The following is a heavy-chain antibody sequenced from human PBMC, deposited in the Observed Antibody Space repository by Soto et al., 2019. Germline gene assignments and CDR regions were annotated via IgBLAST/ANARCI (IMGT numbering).Heavy chain of an antibody. V-gene: IGHV3-23*01. Sequence: EVQLLESGGGLVQPGGSLRLSCAASGFTFSSYAMSWVRQAPGKGLEWVSAISGSGGSTYYADSVKGRFTISRDNSKNTLYLQMNSLRAEDTAVYYCAKGGGDYDFWSGYYYYYYGMDVWGHGTTVTVSS. CDR2: ISGSGGST. CDR1: GFTFSSYA. CDR3: AKGGGDYDFWSGYYYYYYGMDV. D-gene: IGHD3-3*01. J-gene: IGHJ6*02.